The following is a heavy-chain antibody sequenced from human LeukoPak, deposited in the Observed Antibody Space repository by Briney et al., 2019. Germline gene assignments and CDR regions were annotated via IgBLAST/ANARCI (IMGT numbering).Heavy chain of an antibody. Sequence: GGSLRLSCAASGFTFSSYSMNWVRQAPGKGLEWVSSISSSSSYIYYADLVKGRFTISRDNAKNSLYLQMNSLRAEDTAVYYCARDGITGTGNWFDPWGQGTLVTVSS. V-gene: IGHV3-21*01. J-gene: IGHJ5*02. CDR1: GFTFSSYS. CDR2: ISSSSSYI. D-gene: IGHD1/OR15-1a*01. CDR3: ARDGITGTGNWFDP.